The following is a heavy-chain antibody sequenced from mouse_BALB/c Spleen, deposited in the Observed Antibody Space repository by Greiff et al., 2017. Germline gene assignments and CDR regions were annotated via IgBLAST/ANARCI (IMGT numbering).Heavy chain of an antibody. CDR1: GYTFTNYW. CDR3: ARGPPMDY. D-gene: IGHD6-1*01. V-gene: IGHV1-63*02. CDR2: IYPGGGYT. Sequence: QVQLQQSGAELVRPGTSVKMSCKAAGYTFTNYWIGWVKQRPGYGLEWIGDIYPGGGYTNYNEKFKGKATLTADTSSSTAYMQLSSLTSEDSAIYYCARGPPMDYWGQGTSVTVSS. J-gene: IGHJ4*01.